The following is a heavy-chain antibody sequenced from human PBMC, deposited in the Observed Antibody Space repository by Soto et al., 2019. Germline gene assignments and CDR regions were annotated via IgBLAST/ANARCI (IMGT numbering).Heavy chain of an antibody. CDR1: GFTFSDYY. Sequence: GVLRLSCAASGFTFSDYYMSWIRQAPGKGLEWVSYISSSSSYTNYADSVKGRFTISRDNAKNSLYLQMNSLRAEDTAVYYCARAGRYYYLTNYWGQGTLVTVSS. CDR2: ISSSSSYT. D-gene: IGHD3-22*01. CDR3: ARAGRYYYLTNY. V-gene: IGHV3-11*06. J-gene: IGHJ4*02.